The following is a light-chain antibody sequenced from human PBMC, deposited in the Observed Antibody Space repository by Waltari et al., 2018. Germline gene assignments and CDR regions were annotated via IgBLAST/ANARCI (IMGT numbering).Light chain of an antibody. V-gene: IGKV1-8*01. CDR2: AAS. CDR1: QGVSTY. J-gene: IGKJ2*01. Sequence: AIGITQSPSSLSASTGDRVTINCRASQGVSTYLAWYQQHPGKAPKLLIYAASNLQSGVPSRFRGSGSGTEFTLTINGLQSEDFATYFCQQYYEYPRTFGQGTKLDIK. CDR3: QQYYEYPRT.